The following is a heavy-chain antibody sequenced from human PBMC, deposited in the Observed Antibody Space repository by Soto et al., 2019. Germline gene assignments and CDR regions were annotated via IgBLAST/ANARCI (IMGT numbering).Heavy chain of an antibody. CDR1: GGSISSYY. CDR2: IYYSGST. J-gene: IGHJ4*02. V-gene: IGHV4-59*08. CDR3: ARHRDSSSPLDD. D-gene: IGHD6-6*01. Sequence: SETLSLTCTVSGGSISSYYWSWIRRPPGKGLEWIGYIYYSGSTNYNPSLKSRVTISVDTSKNQFSLKLSSVTAADTAVYYCARHRDSSSPLDDWGQGTLVTVSS.